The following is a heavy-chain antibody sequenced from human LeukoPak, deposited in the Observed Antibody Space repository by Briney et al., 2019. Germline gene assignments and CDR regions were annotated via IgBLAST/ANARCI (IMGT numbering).Heavy chain of an antibody. J-gene: IGHJ6*03. CDR3: AKGGGYEAQYYYYYLDV. V-gene: IGHV3-21*01. Sequence: GGSLRLSCAASGFTFSNYNMNWVRQAPGKGLEWVSSITSSSTYIYYADSVKGRFTISRDNSKNTLYLQMKSLRAEDTAVYYCAKGGGYEAQYYYYYLDVWGKGTTVTISS. CDR1: GFTFSNYN. CDR2: ITSSSTYI. D-gene: IGHD5-12*01.